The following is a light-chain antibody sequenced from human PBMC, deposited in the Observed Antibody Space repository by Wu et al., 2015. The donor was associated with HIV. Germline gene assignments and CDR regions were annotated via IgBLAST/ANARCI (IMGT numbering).Light chain of an antibody. CDR3: QQYNKWPRS. J-gene: IGKJ1*01. CDR1: QSVSNN. Sequence: EIVMTQSPATLSVSPGARATLSCRASQSVSNNLAWYQHKPGQAPRLLIYTASTRATGIPARFSGSGSGAEFTLTISSLQSEDFAVYYCQQYNKWPRSFGQGPRWKSN. V-gene: IGKV3-15*01. CDR2: TAS.